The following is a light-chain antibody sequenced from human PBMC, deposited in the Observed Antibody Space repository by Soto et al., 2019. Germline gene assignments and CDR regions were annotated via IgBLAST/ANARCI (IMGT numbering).Light chain of an antibody. CDR2: GVS. Sequence: EIVLTQSPATLSVSPGETATLSCRASQTVSNNLAWYQERPGQAPRLLIYGVSNRATGIPARFSGSGSGTEFTLTISSLQSEDFAVYYCQHYNNWPPMYTFGQGTKLEIK. CDR1: QTVSNN. CDR3: QHYNNWPPMYT. J-gene: IGKJ2*01. V-gene: IGKV3-15*01.